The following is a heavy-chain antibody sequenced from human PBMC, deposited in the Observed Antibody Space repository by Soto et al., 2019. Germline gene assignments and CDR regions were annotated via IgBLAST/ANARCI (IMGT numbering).Heavy chain of an antibody. V-gene: IGHV3-23*01. Sequence: EVQLLDSGGGLVQPGGSLRLSCAASGFTFSGYALTWVRQAPGKGLEWVSAISGGGDATFYADSVKGRLTISRDNSKNTLYLQMNTLRAEDTAVYYCARTVSGSTGRPDLWYFDLWGRGTLVTVSS. CDR1: GFTFSGYA. CDR2: ISGGGDAT. CDR3: ARTVSGSTGRPDLWYFDL. J-gene: IGHJ2*01. D-gene: IGHD3-10*01.